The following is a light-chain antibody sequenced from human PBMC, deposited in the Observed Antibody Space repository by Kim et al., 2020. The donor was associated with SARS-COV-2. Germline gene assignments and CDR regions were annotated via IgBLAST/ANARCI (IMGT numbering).Light chain of an antibody. CDR1: QSISSY. CDR2: AAS. Sequence: DIQMTQSPSSLSASVGDRVTITCRASQSISSYLNWYQQKPGKAPNLLIYAASSLQSGVPSRFSGSGSGTDFTLTISSLQPEYFATYYCQQSYSTPFTFGGGTKLEI. CDR3: QQSYSTPFT. V-gene: IGKV1-39*01. J-gene: IGKJ4*01.